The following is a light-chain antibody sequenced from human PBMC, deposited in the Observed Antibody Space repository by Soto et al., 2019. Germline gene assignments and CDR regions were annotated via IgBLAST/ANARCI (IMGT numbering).Light chain of an antibody. CDR3: QQYGSSLFT. J-gene: IGKJ3*01. V-gene: IGKV3-20*01. Sequence: EIVLTQSPGTLSLSPGERATLSCRASQSVSSSYLAWYQQKPGQAPRLLIYGASSRATGIPDRFSGSWSGTDFTLTISILEPEDFAVYYWQQYGSSLFTFGPGTKVDIK. CDR2: GAS. CDR1: QSVSSSY.